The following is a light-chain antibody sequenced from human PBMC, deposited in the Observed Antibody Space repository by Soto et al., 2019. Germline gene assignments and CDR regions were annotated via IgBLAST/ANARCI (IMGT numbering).Light chain of an antibody. CDR1: QGISNY. V-gene: IGKV1-27*01. J-gene: IGKJ1*01. Sequence: DIQMTQSPSSLSASVGDRVTITCRASQGISNYLAWYQHKPGKVPKLLIYSASTLQSGVPSRFSGSGSGTDFTLTISSLQPEDVATDYCQKYNSAPWTFGQGTKVEIK. CDR3: QKYNSAPWT. CDR2: SAS.